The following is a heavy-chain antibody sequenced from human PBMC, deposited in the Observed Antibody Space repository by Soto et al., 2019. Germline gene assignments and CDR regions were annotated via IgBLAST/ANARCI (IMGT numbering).Heavy chain of an antibody. J-gene: IGHJ3*02. CDR1: GFTFSSYW. D-gene: IGHD3-9*01. CDR2: IKQDGSEK. CDR3: ARVDGHEVLRYFDWFKGPGAFDI. V-gene: IGHV3-7*01. Sequence: GGSLRLSCAASGFTFSSYWMSWVRQAPGKGLEWVANIKQDGSEKYYVDSVKGRFTISRDNAKNSLYLQMNSLRAEDTAVYYCARVDGHEVLRYFDWFKGPGAFDIWGQGTMVTVSS.